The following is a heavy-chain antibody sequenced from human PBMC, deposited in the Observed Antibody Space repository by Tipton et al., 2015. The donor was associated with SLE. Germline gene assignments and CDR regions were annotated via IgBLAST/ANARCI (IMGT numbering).Heavy chain of an antibody. V-gene: IGHV4-34*01. Sequence: LRLSCAVYGGSFSGYYWGWIRQPPGKGLEYIGEINHRGSTNYNPSLKSRVTISVDTSKNQFSLKLTYATAADTAVYYCVRGGGSSSGRWFDPWGRGTLVTVSS. J-gene: IGHJ5*02. CDR2: INHRGST. D-gene: IGHD3-10*01. CDR1: GGSFSGYY. CDR3: VRGGGSSSGRWFDP.